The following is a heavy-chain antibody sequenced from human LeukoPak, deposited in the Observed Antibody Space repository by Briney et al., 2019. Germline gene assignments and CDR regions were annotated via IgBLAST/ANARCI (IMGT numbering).Heavy chain of an antibody. D-gene: IGHD3-9*01. CDR2: IKEDGSVK. J-gene: IGHJ4*02. CDR1: GFTFSSHW. Sequence: PGGSLRLSCAGSGFTFSSHWMSWLRQAPGKGLEWVANIKEDGSVKNYGDSVKGRFTVSRDNAKNSLYLQMNSLRVEDTAVYYCASSNDWSFDYGGQGTLVTVSS. CDR3: ASSNDWSFDY. V-gene: IGHV3-7*03.